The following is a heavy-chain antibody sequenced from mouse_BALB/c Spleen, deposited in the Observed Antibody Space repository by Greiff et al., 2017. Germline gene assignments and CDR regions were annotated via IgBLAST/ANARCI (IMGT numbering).Heavy chain of an antibody. J-gene: IGHJ2*01. CDR1: GFTFSSYG. V-gene: IGHV5-6*01. CDR2: ISSGGSYT. Sequence: EVKVVESGGDLVKPGGSLKLSCAASGFTFSSYGMSWVRQTPDKRLEWVATISSGGSYTYYPDSVKGRFTISRNNTKNTLYLQMSSLKSEDTAMYYCARHGGSLYYLDYWGQGTTLTVSS. CDR3: ARHGGSLYYLDY. D-gene: IGHD1-1*01.